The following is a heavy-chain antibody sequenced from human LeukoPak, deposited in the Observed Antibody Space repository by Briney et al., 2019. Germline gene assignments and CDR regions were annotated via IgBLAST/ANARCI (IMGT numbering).Heavy chain of an antibody. V-gene: IGHV4-4*07. J-gene: IGHJ6*03. D-gene: IGHD3-3*01. CDR1: GGSISSYY. CDR2: IYTSGST. CDR3: AAEWDYYYYMDV. Sequence: SETLSLTCTVSGGSISSYYWSWIRQPAGKGLEWIGRIYTSGSTNSNPSLKSRVTMSVDTSKNQFSLKLSSVTAADTAVYYCAAEWDYYYYMDVWGKGTTVTVSS.